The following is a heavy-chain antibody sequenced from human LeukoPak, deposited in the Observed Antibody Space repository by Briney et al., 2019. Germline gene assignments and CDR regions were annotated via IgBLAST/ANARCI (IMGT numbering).Heavy chain of an antibody. CDR3: ARQLAGKDDY. V-gene: IGHV5-51*01. CDR1: GYPFTSYW. J-gene: IGHJ4*01. CDR2: IYPGDSDT. Sequence: GEPLQISCKGSGYPFTSYWIGWVRQLPGKGLEWMGIIYPGDSDTRYSPSFQGPVTISAAKSISTAYLQRSSLKASDTAMYYCARQLAGKDDYWGHGPLVTVSS. D-gene: IGHD6-19*01.